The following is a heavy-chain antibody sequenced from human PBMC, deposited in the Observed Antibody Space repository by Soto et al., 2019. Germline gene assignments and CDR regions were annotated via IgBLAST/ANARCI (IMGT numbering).Heavy chain of an antibody. J-gene: IGHJ5*02. CDR1: GDSFNSYF. D-gene: IGHD3-10*01. CDR3: ARGGASSKWLDP. CDR2: IYNGVDT. Sequence: SEPLSLTCSVSGDSFNSYFWSWSRHPPGQGLEMIGFIYNGVDTTYNPSFRSRVGISLHTSKNPFFLKLSSATAADTAVYYCARGGASSKWLDPWGQGTLVTVSS. V-gene: IGHV4-59*01.